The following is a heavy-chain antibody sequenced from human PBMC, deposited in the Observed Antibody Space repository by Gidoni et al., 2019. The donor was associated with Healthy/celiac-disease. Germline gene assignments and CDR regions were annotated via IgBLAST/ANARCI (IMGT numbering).Heavy chain of an antibody. CDR1: GYTFTGYY. J-gene: IGHJ6*02. D-gene: IGHD2-2*02. Sequence: QVQLVQSGAEVKKPGASVTVSCKASGYTFTGYYIQWGRQAPGQGLEWMGWINPNSGGTNYAQKFQGRVTMTRDTSISTAYMELSRLRSDDTAVYYCAREIVVVPAAIERVIHYGMDVWGQGTTVTVSS. CDR3: AREIVVVPAAIERVIHYGMDV. V-gene: IGHV1-2*02. CDR2: INPNSGGT.